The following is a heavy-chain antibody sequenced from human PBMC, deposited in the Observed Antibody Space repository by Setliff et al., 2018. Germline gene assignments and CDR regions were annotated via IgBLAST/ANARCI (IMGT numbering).Heavy chain of an antibody. CDR3: ARDGLEQWLY. V-gene: IGHV1-18*01. J-gene: IGHJ3*01. CDR1: GYAFTSYD. D-gene: IGHD6-19*01. CDR2: ISVYNGKT. Sequence: ASVKVSCKASGYAFTSYDINWVRQAPGQGLEWMGWISVYNGKTKYAQKFQGRVTMTTDTSTSTAYMELRSLRSDDTAVYYCARDGLEQWLYWGQGTMVTVS.